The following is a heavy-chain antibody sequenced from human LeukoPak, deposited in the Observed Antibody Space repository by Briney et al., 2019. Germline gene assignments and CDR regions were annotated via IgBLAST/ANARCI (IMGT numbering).Heavy chain of an antibody. V-gene: IGHV3-33*01. Sequence: GGSLRLSCEASGFTFSNYGMHWVRQAPGKGLEWVAVIWYDGSNKYYADSVKGRFTISRANSKNTLYLQMNSLRAEDTAVYYCAVMGGEHLVLDYWGQGTLVTVSS. CDR2: IWYDGSNK. D-gene: IGHD6-6*01. J-gene: IGHJ4*02. CDR1: GFTFSNYG. CDR3: AVMGGEHLVLDY.